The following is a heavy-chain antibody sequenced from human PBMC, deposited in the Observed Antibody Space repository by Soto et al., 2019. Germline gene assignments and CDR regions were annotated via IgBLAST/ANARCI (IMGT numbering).Heavy chain of an antibody. Sequence: QVQLVESGGGVVQPGRSLRLSCAASGFTFSSYAMHWVRQAPGKGLEWVAVILYDGSNKYHADSVKGRFTITRDNSKNTLYLQKNSLRAEDTDVYYCARGGGDSYDTIDDWGQGALVTVSS. CDR1: GFTFSSYA. CDR3: ARGGGDSYDTIDD. D-gene: IGHD5-18*01. J-gene: IGHJ4*02. CDR2: ILYDGSNK. V-gene: IGHV3-30-3*01.